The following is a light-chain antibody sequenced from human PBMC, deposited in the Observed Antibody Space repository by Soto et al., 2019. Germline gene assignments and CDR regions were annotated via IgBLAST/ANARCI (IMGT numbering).Light chain of an antibody. Sequence: DIQMTQSPSSLSASVGDRLSTPCRPSQGIRNDLGWYQQKPGKAPKLMIYKAYTLKSGVPSRFSGSGSGTEFTLTISSLQPEDFATYYCQKSYSTPFVTLGTGTRVEIK. CDR1: QGIRND. CDR2: KAY. V-gene: IGKV1-39*01. CDR3: QKSYSTPFVT. J-gene: IGKJ5*01.